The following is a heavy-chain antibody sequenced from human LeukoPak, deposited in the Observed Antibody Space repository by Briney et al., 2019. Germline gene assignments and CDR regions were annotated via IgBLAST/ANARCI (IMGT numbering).Heavy chain of an antibody. J-gene: IGHJ4*02. V-gene: IGHV1-2*02. CDR1: GYTFTGYY. Sequence: ASVKVSCKTSGYTFTGYYVHWLRQAPGQGLEWMGWISPNNGGTSYAQNFRDRVTMTTDTSINTAYMELSWLTSDDTAVYYCAREWDCSGGICFPRGFDFWGQGTLVTVSS. CDR3: AREWDCSGGICFPRGFDF. D-gene: IGHD2-15*01. CDR2: ISPNNGGT.